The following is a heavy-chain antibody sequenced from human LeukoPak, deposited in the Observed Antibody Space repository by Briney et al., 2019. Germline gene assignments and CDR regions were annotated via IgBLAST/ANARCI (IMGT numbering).Heavy chain of an antibody. Sequence: PSETLSLTCAVYIDSFTNYYWNWIRQTPGKGLEWIGEVNDSGGTNINPSLRSRVILSVDTSKNQFSLKLSSVTAADTAVYYCAREDCGGDCYSAGSDYWGQGTLVTVSS. D-gene: IGHD2-21*02. CDR2: VNDSGGT. J-gene: IGHJ4*02. V-gene: IGHV4-34*01. CDR1: IDSFTNYY. CDR3: AREDCGGDCYSAGSDY.